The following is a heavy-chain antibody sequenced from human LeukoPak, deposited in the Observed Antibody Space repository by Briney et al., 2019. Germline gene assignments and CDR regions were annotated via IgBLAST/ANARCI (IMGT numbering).Heavy chain of an antibody. J-gene: IGHJ4*02. CDR1: GGSISSSSYY. V-gene: IGHV4-39*07. CDR3: ARYELGMDY. CDR2: IYYSGST. D-gene: IGHD7-27*01. Sequence: SETLSLTCTVSGGSISSSSYYWGWIRQPPGKGLEWIGSIYYSGSTYYNPSLKSRVTISVDTSKNQFSLKLSSVTAADTAVYYCARYELGMDYWGQGTLVTVSS.